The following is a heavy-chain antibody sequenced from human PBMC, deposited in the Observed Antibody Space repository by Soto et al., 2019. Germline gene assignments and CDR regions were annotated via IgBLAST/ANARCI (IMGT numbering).Heavy chain of an antibody. V-gene: IGHV3-21*01. CDR2: ISSSSSSYI. Sequence: PGGSLRLSCAASGFTFSSYSMNWVRQAPGKGLEWVSSISSSSSSYIYYADSVKGRFTISRDNAKNSLYLQMNSLRAEDTAVYYCARDGTTVTGGHYYYYGMDVWGQGTTVTVSS. J-gene: IGHJ6*02. D-gene: IGHD4-4*01. CDR3: ARDGTTVTGGHYYYYGMDV. CDR1: GFTFSSYS.